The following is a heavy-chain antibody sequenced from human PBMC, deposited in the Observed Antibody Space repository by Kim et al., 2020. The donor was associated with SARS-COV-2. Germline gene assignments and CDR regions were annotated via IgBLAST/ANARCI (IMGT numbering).Heavy chain of an antibody. CDR3: ARDPELYGSGSCDY. D-gene: IGHD3-10*01. V-gene: IGHV1-18*01. CDR1: GYTFSDYG. Sequence: ASVKVSCKASGYTFSDYGISWVRQTPGQGLEWMGWISAYNGNSDYVQRLQGRLTMTTDTSTNIAYMELRSLISDDTAVYYCARDPELYGSGSCDYWGQGTLITVSS. CDR2: ISAYNGNS. J-gene: IGHJ4*02.